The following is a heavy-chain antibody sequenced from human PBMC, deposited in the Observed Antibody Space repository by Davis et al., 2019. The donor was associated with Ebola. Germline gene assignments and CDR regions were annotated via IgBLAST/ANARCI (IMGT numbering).Heavy chain of an antibody. J-gene: IGHJ4*02. CDR3: ASGSSSWSYVGY. CDR2: IYYSATI. CDR1: GGSVSSTSYF. Sequence: MPSETLSLTCTVSGGSVSSTSYFRGWIRQPPGKGLEWIASIYYSATIHYNPSLKSRVTISVDPSKNQFSLNLKYVTTADTAVYYCASGSSSWSYVGYWGPGTLVTVSS. V-gene: IGHV4-39*01. D-gene: IGHD6-13*01.